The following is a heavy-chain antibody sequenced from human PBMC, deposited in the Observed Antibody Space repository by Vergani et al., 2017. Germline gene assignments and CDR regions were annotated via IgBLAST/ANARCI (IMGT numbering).Heavy chain of an antibody. Sequence: EVQLVQSGAEVKKPGESLRISCKGSGYSFTSYWISWVRQMPGKGLEWMGRIDPTDSYTKYSPSFQGQVTISADKSISTAYLQWSSLKASDTAMYYCARRLNTAMAKYYFDYWGQGTLVTVSS. CDR2: IDPTDSYT. J-gene: IGHJ4*02. D-gene: IGHD5-18*01. CDR1: GYSFTSYW. CDR3: ARRLNTAMAKYYFDY. V-gene: IGHV5-10-1*03.